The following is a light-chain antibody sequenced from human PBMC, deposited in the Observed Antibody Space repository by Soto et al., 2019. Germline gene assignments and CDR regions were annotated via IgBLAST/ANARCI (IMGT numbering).Light chain of an antibody. J-gene: IGKJ2*01. Sequence: EIVMKQSPATLSVSPGERATLSCRASQSVSSNVAWYQQKPGQSPRLLIYGASTRPTGIPARFSGSGSGTEFTLTISSLQSEDFAVYYCQQYNNWPPTYTFGQGTKLEIK. V-gene: IGKV3-15*01. CDR2: GAS. CDR3: QQYNNWPPTYT. CDR1: QSVSSN.